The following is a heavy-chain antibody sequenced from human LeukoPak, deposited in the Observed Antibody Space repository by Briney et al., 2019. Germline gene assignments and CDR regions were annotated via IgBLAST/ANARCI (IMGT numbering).Heavy chain of an antibody. CDR2: ISWNSGSI. V-gene: IGHV3-9*01. J-gene: IGHJ5*02. CDR3: AKGGPYDILTGPIDWFDH. CDR1: GFTFDDYA. D-gene: IGHD3-9*01. Sequence: PGGSLRLSCAASGFTFDDYAMHWVRQAPGKGLEGVSGISWNSGSIGYADSVKGRFTISRDNAKNSLYLQMNSLRAEDTALYYCAKGGPYDILTGPIDWFDHWGQGTLVTVSS.